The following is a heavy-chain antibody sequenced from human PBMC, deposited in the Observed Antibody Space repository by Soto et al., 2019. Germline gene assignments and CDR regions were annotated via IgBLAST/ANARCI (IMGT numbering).Heavy chain of an antibody. J-gene: IGHJ4*02. CDR2: ISYDGSNK. D-gene: IGHD3-22*01. Sequence: GGSLRLSCAASGFTFSSYAMHWVRQAPGKGLEWVAVISYDGSNKYYADSVKGRFTISRDNSKNTLYLQMNSLRAEDTAVYYCARDRVIVVVITSFDYWGQGTLVTVSS. CDR3: ARDRVIVVVITSFDY. V-gene: IGHV3-30-3*01. CDR1: GFTFSSYA.